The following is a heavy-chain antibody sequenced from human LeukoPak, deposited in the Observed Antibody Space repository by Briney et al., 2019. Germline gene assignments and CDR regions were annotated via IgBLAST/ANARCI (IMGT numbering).Heavy chain of an antibody. CDR3: AGLVPAANFDY. Sequence: SETLSLTCTVSGGSISSYYWSWIRQPPGKGLEWIGYIYYSGSNNYNPSLKSRVTISVNTSKNQFSLKLSSVTAADTAVYYCAGLVPAANFDYWGQGTLVSVSS. CDR1: GGSISSYY. J-gene: IGHJ4*02. V-gene: IGHV4-59*01. D-gene: IGHD2-2*01. CDR2: IYYSGSN.